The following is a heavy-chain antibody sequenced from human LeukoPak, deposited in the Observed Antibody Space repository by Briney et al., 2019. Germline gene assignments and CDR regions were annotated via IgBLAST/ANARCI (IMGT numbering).Heavy chain of an antibody. CDR2: IIPIFGTA. CDR1: GYTFTGYY. D-gene: IGHD3-3*01. Sequence: GASVKVSCKASGYTFTGYYMHWVRQAPGQGLEWMGGIIPIFGTANYAQKLQGRVTMTTDTSTSTAYMEPRSLRSDDTAVYYCARGRDFWSGYNYFDYWGQGTLVTVSS. J-gene: IGHJ4*02. CDR3: ARGRDFWSGYNYFDY. V-gene: IGHV1-18*04.